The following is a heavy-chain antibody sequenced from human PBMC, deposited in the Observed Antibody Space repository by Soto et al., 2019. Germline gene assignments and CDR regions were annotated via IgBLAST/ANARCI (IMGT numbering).Heavy chain of an antibody. CDR3: ARDYFDSSDYTTNWFDP. Sequence: SETLSLTCSVSGDSISNSRFYWAWIRQPPGEGLEWIGSIYHTGNAYYNPSLKSRVTTFVDTSKNQFSLKLTSVTAADTALYYCARDYFDSSDYTTNWFDPWGQGTLVTVSS. CDR1: GDSISNSRFY. V-gene: IGHV4-39*01. J-gene: IGHJ5*02. D-gene: IGHD3-22*01. CDR2: IYHTGNA.